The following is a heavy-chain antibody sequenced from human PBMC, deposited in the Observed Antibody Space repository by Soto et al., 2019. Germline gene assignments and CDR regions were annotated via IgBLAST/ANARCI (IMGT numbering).Heavy chain of an antibody. J-gene: IGHJ4*02. Sequence: PGESLKISCKGSGYSFTSYWISWVRQMPGKGLEWMGRIDPSDSYTNYSPSFQGHVTISADKSISTAYLQWGSLKASDTAMYYCARPGGSYDSSGPGDYWGQGTLVTVSS. CDR2: IDPSDSYT. CDR1: GYSFTSYW. D-gene: IGHD3-22*01. CDR3: ARPGGSYDSSGPGDY. V-gene: IGHV5-10-1*01.